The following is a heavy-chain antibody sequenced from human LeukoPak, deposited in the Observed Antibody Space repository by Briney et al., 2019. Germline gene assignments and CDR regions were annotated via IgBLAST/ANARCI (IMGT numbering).Heavy chain of an antibody. CDR2: INHSGST. CDR3: ARAGVGSLWPRRYNWFDP. CDR1: GGSFSGYY. V-gene: IGHV4-34*01. J-gene: IGHJ5*02. Sequence: SETLSLTCAVYGGSFSGYYWSWIRQPPGKGLEWIGEINHSGSTNYNPSLKSRVTISVDTSKNQFSLKLSSVTAADTAVYYCARAGVGSLWPRRYNWFDPWGQGTLVTVAS. D-gene: IGHD2-15*01.